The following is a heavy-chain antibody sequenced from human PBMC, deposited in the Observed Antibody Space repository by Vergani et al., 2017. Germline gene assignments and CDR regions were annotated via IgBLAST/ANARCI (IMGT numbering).Heavy chain of an antibody. CDR1: GFTFSTYA. CDR2: ISLDGSNK. V-gene: IGHV3-30-3*01. CDR3: AEWWSY. J-gene: IGHJ4*02. Sequence: QVQVVESGGGVVQPGRSLRLPCVASGFTFSTYAMHWVRQAPGKGLEWVAGISLDGSNKYYADSVKGRFTISRDNSKNTLYLQINSLRAEDTAVYYCAEWWSYWGQGTLVTVSS. D-gene: IGHD2-15*01.